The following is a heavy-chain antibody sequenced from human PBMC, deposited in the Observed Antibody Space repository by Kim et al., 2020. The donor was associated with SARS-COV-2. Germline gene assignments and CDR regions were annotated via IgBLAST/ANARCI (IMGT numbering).Heavy chain of an antibody. V-gene: IGHV2-5*01. CDR2: DQ. D-gene: IGHD1-20*01. Sequence: DQRYSPSLKSRLTITKDTSKHQVVLTMTNMDPVDTATYYCAHRTYTWFDPWGQGTLVTVSS. CDR3: AHRTYTWFDP. J-gene: IGHJ5*02.